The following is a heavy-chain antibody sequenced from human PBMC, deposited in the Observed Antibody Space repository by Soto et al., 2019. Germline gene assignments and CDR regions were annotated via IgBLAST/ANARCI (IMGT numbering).Heavy chain of an antibody. J-gene: IGHJ4*02. CDR3: ACLNVDIVSTIFAY. CDR1: GYSFTTYW. Sequence: GESLKISCMGSGYSFTTYWIGWVRQMPGKGLEWMGIIYPGNSDTRYSPSFQGQVTISADKSISTAYLQWRSLKASDTAMYYCACLNVDIVSTIFAYWGQGTLVTVSS. D-gene: IGHD5-12*01. V-gene: IGHV5-51*01. CDR2: IYPGNSDT.